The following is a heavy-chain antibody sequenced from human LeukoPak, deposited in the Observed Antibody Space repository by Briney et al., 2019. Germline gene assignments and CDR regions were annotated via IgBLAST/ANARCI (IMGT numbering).Heavy chain of an antibody. CDR2: INSDGSST. J-gene: IGHJ4*02. CDR3: TNYRGHYSDFDY. Sequence: GGSLRLSCAASGFTFSSYWMHWVRQAPGKGLEWVSRINSDGSSTSYADSVKGRFTISRDNAKNTLYLQMNSLRAEDTAVHCCTNYRGHYSDFDYWAQGPVVTVSS. V-gene: IGHV3-74*01. CDR1: GFTFSSYW. D-gene: IGHD1-26*01.